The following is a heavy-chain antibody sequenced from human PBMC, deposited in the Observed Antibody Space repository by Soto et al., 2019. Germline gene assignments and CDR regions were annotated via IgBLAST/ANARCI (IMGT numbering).Heavy chain of an antibody. CDR1: GFTFSSYG. CDR2: IWYDGSNK. CDR3: ARAMPGHDFWSGYWYYYYYGMDV. Sequence: QVQLVESGGGVVQPGRSLRLSCAASGFTFSSYGMHWVRQAPGKGLEWVAVIWYDGSNKYYADSVKGRFTISRDNSKNMLYLQMNGLRAEDTAVYYCARAMPGHDFWSGYWYYYYYGMDVWGQGTTVTVSS. V-gene: IGHV3-33*01. D-gene: IGHD3-3*01. J-gene: IGHJ6*02.